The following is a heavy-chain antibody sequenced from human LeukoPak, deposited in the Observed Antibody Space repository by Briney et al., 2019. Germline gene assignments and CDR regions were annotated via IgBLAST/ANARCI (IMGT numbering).Heavy chain of an antibody. CDR2: IIPIFGTA. CDR3: ARGRGYSGSPYNWFDP. Sequence: SVKVSCKASGGTFSSYAISWVRQAPGQGLEWMGGIIPIFGTANYAQKFQGRVTITADESTSTAYMELSSLRSEDTAVYYCARGRGYSGSPYNWFDPWGQGTLVTVSS. J-gene: IGHJ5*02. D-gene: IGHD1-26*01. CDR1: GGTFSSYA. V-gene: IGHV1-69*01.